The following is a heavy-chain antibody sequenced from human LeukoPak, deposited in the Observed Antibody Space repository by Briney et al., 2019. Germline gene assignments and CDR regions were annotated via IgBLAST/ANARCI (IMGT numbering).Heavy chain of an antibody. CDR1: GFTFSSYS. J-gene: IGHJ4*02. CDR3: ARAAVVVVAASGPGYYFDY. D-gene: IGHD2-15*01. V-gene: IGHV3-21*01. Sequence: GGSLRLSCAASGFTFSSYSMNWVRQAPGKGLEWVSFISSSSSYIYYADSVKGRFTISRDNAKNSLYLQMNSLRAEDTAVYYCARAAVVVVAASGPGYYFDYWGQGTLVTVSS. CDR2: ISSSSSYI.